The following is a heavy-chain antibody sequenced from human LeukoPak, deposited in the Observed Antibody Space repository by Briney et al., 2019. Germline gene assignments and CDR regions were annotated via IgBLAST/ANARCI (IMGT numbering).Heavy chain of an antibody. CDR1: GGSISSSSYD. Sequence: PSGTLSLTCTVSGGSISSSSYDWGWIRQPPGKGLEGIGSIYYSGSTYYSPSLKGRVTISVHTSKNQSSLKLSSVTAADTAVYYCARFPAVTTEYFDYWGQGTLVTVSS. V-gene: IGHV4-39*01. J-gene: IGHJ4*02. CDR3: ARFPAVTTEYFDY. CDR2: IYYSGST. D-gene: IGHD4-17*01.